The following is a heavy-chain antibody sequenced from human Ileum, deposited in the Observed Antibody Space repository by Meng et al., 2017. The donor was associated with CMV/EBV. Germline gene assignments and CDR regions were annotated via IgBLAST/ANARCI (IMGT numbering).Heavy chain of an antibody. J-gene: IGHJ5*02. CDR2: IHPTGTT. Sequence: QLHLPEPGPSLLQPSETLSLTCTVTGGSLTSYYWTWIRQPAGKGLEWIGRIHPTGTTDDNPSLRSRVSMSLDKSKNQFSLKLTSVTAADTAVYYCARAAARGVPVDLWGQGTLVTVSS. V-gene: IGHV4-4*07. CDR1: GGSLTSYY. CDR3: ARAAARGVPVDL. D-gene: IGHD3-10*01.